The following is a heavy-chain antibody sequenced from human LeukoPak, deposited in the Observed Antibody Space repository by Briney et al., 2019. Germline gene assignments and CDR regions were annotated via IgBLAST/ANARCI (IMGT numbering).Heavy chain of an antibody. CDR3: ARDRAAAELDY. D-gene: IGHD6-13*01. CDR2: IWYDGSNK. Sequence: PGGSLRLSCAASGFTFSSYGMHWVRQAPGKGLEWVAVIWYDGSNKFYADSVKGRFTISRDNSKNTLYLQMNRLRAEDTAVYYCARDRAAAELDYWGQGTLVTVSS. J-gene: IGHJ4*02. V-gene: IGHV3-33*01. CDR1: GFTFSSYG.